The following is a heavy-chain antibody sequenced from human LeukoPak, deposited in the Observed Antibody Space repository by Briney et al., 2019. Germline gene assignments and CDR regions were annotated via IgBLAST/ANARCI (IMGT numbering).Heavy chain of an antibody. CDR2: INQDESEK. CDR1: GFTFTIYW. V-gene: IGHV3-7*01. D-gene: IGHD3-10*01. Sequence: GGSLRLSCAASGFTFTIYWMSWVRQAPGTGLEWVANINQDESEKSYVDSVKGRFTISRDNAKNSLYLQMNSLRAEDTAVYYCAREVWFGEDYWGQGTLVTVSS. J-gene: IGHJ4*02. CDR3: AREVWFGEDY.